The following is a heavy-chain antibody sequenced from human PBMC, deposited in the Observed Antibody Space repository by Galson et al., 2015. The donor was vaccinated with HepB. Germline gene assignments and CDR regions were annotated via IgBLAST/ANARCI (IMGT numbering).Heavy chain of an antibody. J-gene: IGHJ6*03. CDR3: ARVRVRGKYYYYYMDV. CDR2: IIPIFGTA. V-gene: IGHV1-69*13. D-gene: IGHD3-10*01. Sequence: SVKVSCKASGGTFSSYAVSWVRQAPGQGLEWMGGIIPIFGTANYAQKFQGRVTITADESTSTAYMELSSLRSEDTAVYYCARVRVRGKYYYYYMDVWGKGTTVTVSS. CDR1: GGTFSSYA.